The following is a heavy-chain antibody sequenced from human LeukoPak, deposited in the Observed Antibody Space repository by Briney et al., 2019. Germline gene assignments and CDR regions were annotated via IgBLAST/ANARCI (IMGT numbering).Heavy chain of an antibody. D-gene: IGHD2-2*01. J-gene: IGHJ4*02. CDR1: GFTFSSFA. CDR3: ARLPAYCSSTSCYYDY. Sequence: GGSLRLSCAASGFTFSSFAMHWVRQAPGKGSEWVAVISYDGSNKYYADSVKGRFTISRDNSKNTVYLQMDSLRAEDTAVYYCARLPAYCSSTSCYYDYWGQGTLVTVSS. CDR2: ISYDGSNK. V-gene: IGHV3-30-3*01.